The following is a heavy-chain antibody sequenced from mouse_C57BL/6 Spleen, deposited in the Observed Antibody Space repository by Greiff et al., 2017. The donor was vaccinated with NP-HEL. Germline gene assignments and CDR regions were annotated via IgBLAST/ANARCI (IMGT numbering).Heavy chain of an antibody. D-gene: IGHD6-1*01. Sequence: QVQLQQPGAELVMPGASVKLSCKASGYTFTSYWMHWVKQRPGQGLEWIGEIDPSDSYPNYNQKFKGKSTLTVDKSSSTAYMQLSSVTSEDSAVYYCARGQFFDYWGQGTTLTVSS. CDR3: ARGQFFDY. CDR2: IDPSDSYP. J-gene: IGHJ2*01. V-gene: IGHV1-69*01. CDR1: GYTFTSYW.